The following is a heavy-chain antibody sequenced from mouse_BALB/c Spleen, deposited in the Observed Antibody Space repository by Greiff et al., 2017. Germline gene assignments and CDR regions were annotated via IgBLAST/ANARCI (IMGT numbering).Heavy chain of an antibody. CDR2: IWSGGST. D-gene: IGHD1-2*01. J-gene: IGHJ4*01. CDR1: GFSLTSYG. CDR3: TLLRHYYAMDY. Sequence: LQESGPGLVQPSQSLSITCTVSGFSLTSYGVHWVRQSPGKGLEWLGVIWSGGSTDYNAAFISRLSISKDNSKSQVFFKMNSLQANDTAIYYCTLLRHYYAMDYWGQGTSVTVSS. V-gene: IGHV2-2*02.